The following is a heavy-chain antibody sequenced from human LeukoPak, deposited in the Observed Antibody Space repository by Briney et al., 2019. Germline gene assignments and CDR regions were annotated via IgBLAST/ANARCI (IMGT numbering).Heavy chain of an antibody. D-gene: IGHD1-1*01. Sequence: EGSVKVSCKVSGYTLTELSMHWVRQAPGKGLEWMGGFDPEDGETIYAQKFQGRVTMTRDTSTSTVYMELSSLRSEDTAVYYCAGSDTTGTTLYYFDYWGQGTLVTVSS. CDR1: GYTLTELS. CDR3: AGSDTTGTTLYYFDY. CDR2: FDPEDGET. V-gene: IGHV1-24*01. J-gene: IGHJ4*02.